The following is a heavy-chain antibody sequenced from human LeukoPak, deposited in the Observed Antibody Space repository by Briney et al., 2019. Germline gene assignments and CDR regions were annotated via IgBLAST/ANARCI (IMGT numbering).Heavy chain of an antibody. Sequence: GGSLRLSCAASGFTFSSYSMNWVRQAPGKGLEWVSYISSSSSTIYYADSVKGRFTISRDNAKNSLYLQMNSLRAEDTAVYYCARSTNYYDSSGYPDYWGQGTLATVSS. J-gene: IGHJ4*02. V-gene: IGHV3-48*01. D-gene: IGHD3-22*01. CDR2: ISSSSSTI. CDR3: ARSTNYYDSSGYPDY. CDR1: GFTFSSYS.